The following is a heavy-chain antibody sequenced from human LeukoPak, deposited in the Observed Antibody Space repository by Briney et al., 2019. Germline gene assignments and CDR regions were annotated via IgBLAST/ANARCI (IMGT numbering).Heavy chain of an antibody. Sequence: SETLSLTCTVSGGSISSSNYYWGWIRQPPGKGLEWIGSMNHSGSTYYNPSLKSRVTIPVDTTKNQFFLKLSSETAADTAVYYCATITFGGVKGSYYFDYWGQGTLLTVSS. V-gene: IGHV4-39*01. D-gene: IGHD3-16*01. J-gene: IGHJ4*02. CDR1: GGSISSSNYY. CDR2: MNHSGST. CDR3: ATITFGGVKGSYYFDY.